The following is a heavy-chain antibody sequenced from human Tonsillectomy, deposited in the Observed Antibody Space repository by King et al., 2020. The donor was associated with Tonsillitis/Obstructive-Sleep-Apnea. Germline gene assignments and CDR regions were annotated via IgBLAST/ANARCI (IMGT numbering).Heavy chain of an antibody. CDR3: ARAREEAHSSSYVNDY. CDR2: INHSGST. CDR1: GGSFSGYY. V-gene: IGHV4-34*01. D-gene: IGHD6-6*01. Sequence: VQLQQWGAGLLKPSETLSLTCAVYGGSFSGYYWSWIRQPPGKGLEWIGEINHSGSTNYNPSLKSRVTISVDTSKNQFSLKLSSVTAADTAVYYCARAREEAHSSSYVNDYWGQGTLVTVSS. J-gene: IGHJ4*02.